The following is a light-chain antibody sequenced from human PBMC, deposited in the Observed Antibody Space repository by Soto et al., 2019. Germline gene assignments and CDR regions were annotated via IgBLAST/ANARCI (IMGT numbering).Light chain of an antibody. J-gene: IGLJ1*01. Sequence: QSALTQPPSASGSPGQSVTISCTGTSSDVGAYNYVSWYQQHPGKAPKLMIYEVTKRPSGVPDRFSGSKSGNTASLTVSGLQAEDEADYYCSSSGGNNIHYVFGTGTQLTVL. V-gene: IGLV2-8*01. CDR1: SSDVGAYNY. CDR2: EVT. CDR3: SSSGGNNIHYV.